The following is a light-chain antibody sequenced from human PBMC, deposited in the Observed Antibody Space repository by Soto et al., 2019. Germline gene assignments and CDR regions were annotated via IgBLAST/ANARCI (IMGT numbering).Light chain of an antibody. CDR1: SSDVGGYNY. V-gene: IGLV2-14*01. CDR2: EVR. CDR3: SSYTSSSTRV. Sequence: QSALTQPASVSGSPEQSITISCTGTSSDVGGYNYVSWYQQHPGKAPKLMIYEVRNRPSGVSNRFSGSKSGNTASLTISGLQAEDEADYYCSSYTSSSTRVFGGGTKLTVL. J-gene: IGLJ3*02.